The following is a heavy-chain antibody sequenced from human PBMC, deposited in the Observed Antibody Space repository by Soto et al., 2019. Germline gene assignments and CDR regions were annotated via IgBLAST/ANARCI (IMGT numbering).Heavy chain of an antibody. CDR3: GCQVESRKYFDY. J-gene: IGHJ4*02. CDR2: ISHTGSP. V-gene: IGHV4-39*01. Sequence: SETLSLTCTVSGGSISNGDYFWAWMRQPPGKGLEWVGTISHTGSPRYNPSLKSRVTVSVDTSKNQFSLRLTSVTAADTAVFYCGCQVESRKYFDYWGRGTLVTVSS. CDR1: GGSISNGDYF.